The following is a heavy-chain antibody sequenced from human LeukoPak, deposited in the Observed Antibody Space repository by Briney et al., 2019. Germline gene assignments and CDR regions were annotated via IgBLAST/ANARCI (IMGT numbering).Heavy chain of an antibody. CDR2: INPSGGST. Sequence: ASVKVSCKASGYTFTSYYMHWVRQAPGQGLEWMGIINPSGGSTSYAQKFQGRVTMTRDTSTSTVYMELSSLRSEDTAVYYCAREPRAAYNWNYPHNWFDPWGQGTLVTVSS. J-gene: IGHJ5*02. CDR1: GYTFTSYY. V-gene: IGHV1-46*01. CDR3: AREPRAAYNWNYPHNWFDP. D-gene: IGHD1-7*01.